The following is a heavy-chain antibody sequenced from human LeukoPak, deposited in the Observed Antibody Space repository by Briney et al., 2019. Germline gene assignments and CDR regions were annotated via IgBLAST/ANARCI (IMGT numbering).Heavy chain of an antibody. J-gene: IGHJ4*02. Sequence: GGSLRLSCAASGFTFSYYTIHWVRQAPGKGLEWVAVMWSDGTKKYYADSVKGRFTVSRDTSKHTLYLQMSSLRAEDTAVYFCARDDDTTGRYSRFDYWGQGTLVTVSS. CDR3: ARDDDTTGRYSRFDY. D-gene: IGHD3-22*01. CDR1: GFTFSYYT. CDR2: MWSDGTKK. V-gene: IGHV3-33*08.